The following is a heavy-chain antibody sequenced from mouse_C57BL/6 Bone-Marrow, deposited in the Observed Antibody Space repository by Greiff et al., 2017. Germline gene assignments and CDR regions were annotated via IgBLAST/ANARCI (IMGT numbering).Heavy chain of an antibody. J-gene: IGHJ4*01. Sequence: QVQLQQPGAELVKPGASVKMSCKASGYTFTSYWITWVKQRPRQGLEWIGDIYPGSGSTNYNEKFKSKATLTVDTSSSTAYMQLSSLTSEDSAVYYCAREDYYGSKGDYAMDYWGQGTSVTVSS. CDR2: IYPGSGST. V-gene: IGHV1-55*01. CDR1: GYTFTSYW. CDR3: AREDYYGSKGDYAMDY. D-gene: IGHD1-1*01.